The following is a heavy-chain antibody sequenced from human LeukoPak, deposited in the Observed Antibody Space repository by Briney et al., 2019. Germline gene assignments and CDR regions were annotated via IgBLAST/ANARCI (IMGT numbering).Heavy chain of an antibody. J-gene: IGHJ6*02. CDR2: IYHSGST. CDR1: GYSISSGYY. CDR3: ARDGRISPYSGMDV. V-gene: IGHV4-38-2*02. D-gene: IGHD1-26*01. Sequence: PSETLSLTCTVSGYSISSGYYWGWIRQPPGKGLEWIGSIYHSGSTYYNPSLKSRVTISVDTSKNQFSLRLNSVTPADTAVYYCARDGRISPYSGMDVWGQGTTVTVSS.